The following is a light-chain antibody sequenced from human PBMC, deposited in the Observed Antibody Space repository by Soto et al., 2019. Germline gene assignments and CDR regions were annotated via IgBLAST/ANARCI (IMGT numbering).Light chain of an antibody. J-gene: IGLJ1*01. CDR3: CSYGGSFTYA. V-gene: IGLV2-11*01. CDR1: SSHVGGYDY. Sequence: QCALTQPPAVSWSPGESVTISWAGSSSHVGGYDYVSWYQQHPGKDPKLLIYDVTKRPSGVPDRFSVSKSGNTASLTISGLQAEDEADFFCCSYGGSFTYAFGNGTKVTVL. CDR2: DVT.